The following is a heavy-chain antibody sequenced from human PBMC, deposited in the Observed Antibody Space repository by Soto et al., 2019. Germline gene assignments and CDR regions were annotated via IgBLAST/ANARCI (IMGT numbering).Heavy chain of an antibody. CDR2: IVVGSGNT. V-gene: IGHV1-58*01. J-gene: IGHJ6*02. CDR3: AADASYDSSGYYSGRPQPRLPYYYYGMDV. D-gene: IGHD3-22*01. Sequence: SVKVSCKASGFTFTSSAVQWVRQARGQRLEWIGWIVVGSGNTNYAQKFQERVTITRDMSTSTAYMELSSLRSEDTAVYYCAADASYDSSGYYSGRPQPRLPYYYYGMDVWGQGTTVTVS. CDR1: GFTFTSSA.